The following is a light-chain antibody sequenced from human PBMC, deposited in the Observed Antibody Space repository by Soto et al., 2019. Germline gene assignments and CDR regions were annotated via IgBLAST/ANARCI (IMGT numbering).Light chain of an antibody. V-gene: IGKV3D-15*01. CDR1: QCLXLS. CDR2: SAS. Sequence: IVLTQSPATLSWSPGGRATLSCRASQCLXLSFGWYQQKPGQAPRFLXDSASNRATGSPDRLSGSGSATEFTLTISSLHSEDFSAYYCQHYNYGPWTFGQGTKVDIK. J-gene: IGKJ1*01. CDR3: QHYNYGPWT.